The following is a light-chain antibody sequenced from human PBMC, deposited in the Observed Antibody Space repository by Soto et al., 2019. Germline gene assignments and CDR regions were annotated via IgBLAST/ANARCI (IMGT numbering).Light chain of an antibody. V-gene: IGLV2-14*01. CDR3: SSYTSSSTTV. CDR1: SSDIGGYNY. J-gene: IGLJ1*01. Sequence: QSALTQPASVSGSPGQSITISCTGTSSDIGGYNYVSWYQQDPGKAPKLLIYEVSNRPSGVSNRFSGSKSGNTASLTISGLQAEDEADYYCSSYTSSSTTVFGTGTKLTVL. CDR2: EVS.